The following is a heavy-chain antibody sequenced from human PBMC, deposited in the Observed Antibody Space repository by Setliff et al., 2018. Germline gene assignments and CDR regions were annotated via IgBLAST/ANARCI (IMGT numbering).Heavy chain of an antibody. J-gene: IGHJ5*02. CDR2: IYTSGST. CDR1: GGSISSGSYY. Sequence: ASETLSLTCTVSGGSISSGSYYWSWIRQPAGKGLEWIGRIYTSGSTNYNPSLKSRVTISVDTSKNQFSLKLSSVTAADTAVYYCARARYSNFLNWFDPWGQGTLVTVSS. V-gene: IGHV4-61*02. D-gene: IGHD4-4*01. CDR3: ARARYSNFLNWFDP.